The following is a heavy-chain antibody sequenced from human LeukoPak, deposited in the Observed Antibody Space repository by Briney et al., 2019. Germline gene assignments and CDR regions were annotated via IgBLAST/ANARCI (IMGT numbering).Heavy chain of an antibody. V-gene: IGHV3-23*01. J-gene: IGHJ6*03. Sequence: GGSLRLSCAASGFTFSSYAMTWVRQAPGKGLEWVSAMSVIGGSTYYADSVKGRFTISRDNSKNTLYLQMNSLRAEDTAVYYCAKDQTYGSMDVWCKGITVTVSS. CDR3: AKDQTYGSMDV. CDR1: GFTFSSYA. D-gene: IGHD4-17*01. CDR2: MSVIGGST.